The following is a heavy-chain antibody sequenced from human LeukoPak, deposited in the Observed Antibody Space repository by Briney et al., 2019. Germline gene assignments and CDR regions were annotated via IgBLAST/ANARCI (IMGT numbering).Heavy chain of an antibody. CDR2: ISSSGSTI. CDR1: GFTFSSYE. V-gene: IGHV3-48*03. J-gene: IGHJ5*02. Sequence: GGSLRLSCAASGFTFSSYEMNWVRQAPGKGLEWVSYISSSGSTIYYADSVKGRFTVSRDNAKNTLHLQMNNLRAEDTAVYYCARDLSFGAPYNWFDPWGQGTLVAVSS. D-gene: IGHD3-10*01. CDR3: ARDLSFGAPYNWFDP.